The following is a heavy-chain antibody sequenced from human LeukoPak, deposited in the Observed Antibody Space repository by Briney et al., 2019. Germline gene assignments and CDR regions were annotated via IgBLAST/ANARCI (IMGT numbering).Heavy chain of an antibody. CDR1: GGSFSGYY. V-gene: IGHV4-34*01. CDR3: ARVLYDYDSSGYYYYFDY. Sequence: SETLSLTCAVYGGSFSGYYWSWIRQPPGKGLEWIGEINHSGSTNYNPSLKSRVTISVDTSKNQFSLKLSSVTAADTAVYYRARVLYDYDSSGYYYYFDYWGQGTLVTVSS. D-gene: IGHD3-22*01. CDR2: INHSGST. J-gene: IGHJ4*02.